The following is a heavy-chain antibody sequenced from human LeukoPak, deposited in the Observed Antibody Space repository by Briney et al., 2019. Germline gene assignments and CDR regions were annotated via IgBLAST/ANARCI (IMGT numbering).Heavy chain of an antibody. D-gene: IGHD4-17*01. Sequence: PSETLSLTCTVSGGSISSSSYYWGWIRQPPGKGLEWIGSIYYSGSTYYNPSLKSRVTISVDTSKNQFSLELSSVTAADTAVYYCARIWTYGDYVGGVGYWGQGTLVTVSS. CDR2: IYYSGST. J-gene: IGHJ4*02. V-gene: IGHV4-39*01. CDR3: ARIWTYGDYVGGVGY. CDR1: GGSISSSSYY.